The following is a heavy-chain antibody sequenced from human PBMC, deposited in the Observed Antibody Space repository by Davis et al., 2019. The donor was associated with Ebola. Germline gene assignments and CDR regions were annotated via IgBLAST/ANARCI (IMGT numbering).Heavy chain of an antibody. V-gene: IGHV3-23*01. CDR1: GFTFSGSP. D-gene: IGHD1-26*01. J-gene: IGHJ3*02. CDR3: AKDTSNIWFDI. CDR2: LGTSADT. Sequence: GESLKISCAASGFTFSGSPMHWVRQAPGKGLEWVSTLGTSADTYYADSVKGRFTISRDNSKNTLYLQMNGLRVEDTAIYYCAKDTSNIWFDIWGQGTNVTVSS.